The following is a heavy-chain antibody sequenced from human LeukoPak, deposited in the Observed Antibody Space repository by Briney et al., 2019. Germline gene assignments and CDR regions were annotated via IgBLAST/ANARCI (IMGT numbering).Heavy chain of an antibody. V-gene: IGHV3-53*01. CDR2: IYSGDST. J-gene: IGHJ4*02. D-gene: IGHD3-10*01. Sequence: GGSLRLSCAASGFTVSGDSMSXXXXXXXXXXEWVSLIYSGDSTYYADSVKGRFAISRDNSKNTLYLQMNSLRAEDTAMYYCATVSGGDYFDYWGQGTLVTVSS. CDR3: ATVSGGDYFDY. CDR1: GFTVSGDS.